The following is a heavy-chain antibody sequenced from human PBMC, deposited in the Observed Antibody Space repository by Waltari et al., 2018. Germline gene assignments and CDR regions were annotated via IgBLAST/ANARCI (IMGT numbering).Heavy chain of an antibody. D-gene: IGHD6-25*01. CDR3: ARRLY. CDR2: ISSSSSTI. J-gene: IGHJ4*02. Sequence: EVQLVESGGDLVQPGGSLRPPCAASGFTFRGYSMNWVRQTTGKGLEWVSYISSSSSTIYYADSVKGRFTISRDNAKNSLYLQMNSLRAEDTAVYYCARRLYWGQGTLVTVSS. V-gene: IGHV3-48*04. CDR1: GFTFRGYS.